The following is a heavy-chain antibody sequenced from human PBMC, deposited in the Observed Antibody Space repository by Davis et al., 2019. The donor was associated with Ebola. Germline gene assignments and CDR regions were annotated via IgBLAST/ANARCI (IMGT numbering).Heavy chain of an antibody. V-gene: IGHV1-46*01. CDR3: ARGYCSGGSCYGTPYGMDV. Sequence: ASVKVSCKASGYTFTSYYMHWVRQAPGQGLEWMGIINPSGGSTSYAQKFQGRVTMTRDTSTSTVYMELSSLRSEDTAVYYCARGYCSGGSCYGTPYGMDVWGQGTTVTVSS. J-gene: IGHJ6*02. CDR2: INPSGGST. CDR1: GYTFTSYY. D-gene: IGHD2-15*01.